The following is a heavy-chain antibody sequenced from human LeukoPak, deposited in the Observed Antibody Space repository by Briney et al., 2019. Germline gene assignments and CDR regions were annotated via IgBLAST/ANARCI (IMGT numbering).Heavy chain of an antibody. CDR1: GFTFSNYG. CDR2: ISGGGSAT. CDR3: AGGAGVYYYGMDV. Sequence: GGSLRLSCAASGFTFSNYGLSWVRQAPGKGLEWVSAISGGGSATYYADSVKGRSTISRDNSKNTLFLQMNTLRADDTAVYYCAGGAGVYYYGMDVWGQGTSVTVSS. J-gene: IGHJ6*02. V-gene: IGHV3-23*01.